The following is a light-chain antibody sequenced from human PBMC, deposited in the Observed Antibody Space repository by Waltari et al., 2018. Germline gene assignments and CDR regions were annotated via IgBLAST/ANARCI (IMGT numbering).Light chain of an antibody. CDR2: DVS. Sequence: QSALTQPASVSGSPGQSITISCTGTSSDVGGYNSVSWYQQHPGKAPKLIIYDVSKRPSGVSNRFSGSKSGNTASLTISGLQAEDEADFYCSSYTSSSTLLFGGGTKLTVL. CDR3: SSYTSSSTLL. V-gene: IGLV2-14*01. CDR1: SSDVGGYNS. J-gene: IGLJ3*02.